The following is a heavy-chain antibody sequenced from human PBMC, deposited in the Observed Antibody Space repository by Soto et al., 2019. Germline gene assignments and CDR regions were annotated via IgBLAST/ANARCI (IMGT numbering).Heavy chain of an antibody. Sequence: PSETLSLTCTVSCGSISSYYWSWIRQPPGKGLEWIGYIYYSGSTNYNPSLKSRVTISVDTPKNQFSLKLSSVTAADTAVYYCAGFTYYDILTGYRAAFVIWGQGTMVT. J-gene: IGHJ3*02. CDR2: IYYSGST. CDR3: AGFTYYDILTGYRAAFVI. CDR1: CGSISSYY. V-gene: IGHV4-59*01. D-gene: IGHD3-9*01.